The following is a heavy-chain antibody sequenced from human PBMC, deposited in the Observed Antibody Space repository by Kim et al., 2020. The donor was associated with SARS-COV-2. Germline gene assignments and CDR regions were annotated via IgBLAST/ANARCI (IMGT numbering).Heavy chain of an antibody. CDR2: IKQDGSEK. Sequence: GGSLRLSCAASGFTFSSYWMSWVRQAPGKGLEWVANIKQDGSEKYYVDSVKGRFTISRDNAKNSLYLQMNSLRAEDTAVYYCARALLDYDISTGYHTVYYFDYWGQGTLVTVSS. V-gene: IGHV3-7*01. CDR1: GFTFSSYW. CDR3: ARALLDYDISTGYHTVYYFDY. J-gene: IGHJ4*02. D-gene: IGHD3-9*01.